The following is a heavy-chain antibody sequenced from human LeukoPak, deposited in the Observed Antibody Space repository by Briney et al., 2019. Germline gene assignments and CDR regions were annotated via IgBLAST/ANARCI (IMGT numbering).Heavy chain of an antibody. J-gene: IGHJ5*02. D-gene: IGHD6-13*01. CDR2: ISYDGSNK. Sequence: GGSQRLSCAASGFTFTSYVMHWVRQAPGKGLQWVALISYDGSNKYYADSVKGRFTISRDNSKNTLYLQMNSLRAEDTAVYYCARPRGAAAGTFGFDPWGQETLVTVSS. CDR1: GFTFTSYV. V-gene: IGHV3-30*03. CDR3: ARPRGAAAGTFGFDP.